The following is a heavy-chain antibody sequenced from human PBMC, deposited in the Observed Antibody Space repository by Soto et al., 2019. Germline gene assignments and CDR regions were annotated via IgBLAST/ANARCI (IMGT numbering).Heavy chain of an antibody. CDR2: MNPNSGNT. V-gene: IGHV1-8*01. CDR3: ERGLRIVATGAWFDP. CDR1: GYTFTSYD. J-gene: IGHJ5*02. D-gene: IGHD5-12*01. Sequence: ASVKVSCKASGYTFTSYDINWVRQATGQGLEWMGWMNPNSGNTGYAQKFQGRVTMTRNTSISTAYMELSSLRSEDTAVYYCERGLRIVATGAWFDPWGQGTLVTVYS.